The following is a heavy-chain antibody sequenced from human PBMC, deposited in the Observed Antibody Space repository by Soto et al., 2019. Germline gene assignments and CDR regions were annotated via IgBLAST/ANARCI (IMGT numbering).Heavy chain of an antibody. Sequence: TLSLTCTVSGGSISSGGYYWSWIRQHPGKGLEWIGYIYYSGSTYYNPSLKSRVTISVDTSKNRFSLKLSSVTAADTAVYYCARTTMVRGIDYWGQGTLVTVSS. CDR3: ARTTMVRGIDY. V-gene: IGHV4-31*03. CDR1: GGSISSGGYY. CDR2: IYYSGST. J-gene: IGHJ4*02. D-gene: IGHD3-10*01.